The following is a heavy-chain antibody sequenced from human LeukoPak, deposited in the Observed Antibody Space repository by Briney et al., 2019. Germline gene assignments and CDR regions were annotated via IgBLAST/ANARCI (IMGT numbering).Heavy chain of an antibody. D-gene: IGHD3-22*01. CDR1: GFAFSSYW. CDR3: TRSPYYYDSSGYYFDY. J-gene: IGHJ4*02. V-gene: IGHV3-7*03. Sequence: GGSLRLSCAASGFAFSSYWMSSVRQAPGQGLEWVANIRQDGTDKQYVDSVKGRFTISRDNAKNSLFLQTDSLRAEDTAVYYCTRSPYYYDSSGYYFDYWGQGTLVTVSS. CDR2: IRQDGTDK.